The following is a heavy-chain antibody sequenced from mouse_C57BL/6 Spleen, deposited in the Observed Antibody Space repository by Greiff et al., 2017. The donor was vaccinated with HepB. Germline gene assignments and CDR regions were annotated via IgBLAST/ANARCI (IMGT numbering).Heavy chain of an antibody. CDR3: TRGHYYGSRLGDYFDY. V-gene: IGHV1-15*01. CDR1: GYTFTDYE. J-gene: IGHJ2*01. CDR2: IDPETGGT. Sequence: VKLQESGAELVRPGASVTLSCKASGYTFTDYEMHWVKQTPVHGLEWIGAIDPETGGTAYNQKFKGKAILTADKSSSTAYMELRSLTSEDSAVYYCTRGHYYGSRLGDYFDYWGQGTTLTVSS. D-gene: IGHD1-1*01.